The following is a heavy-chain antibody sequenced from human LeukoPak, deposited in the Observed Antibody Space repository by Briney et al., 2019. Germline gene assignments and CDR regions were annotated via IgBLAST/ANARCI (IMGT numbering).Heavy chain of an antibody. J-gene: IGHJ4*02. CDR2: INWNSDDI. CDR1: GFTFDDYA. V-gene: IGHV3-9*01. CDR3: ARGTAYYVNDY. D-gene: IGHD1-26*01. Sequence: GRSLRLSCAASGFTFDDYAMHWVRQAPGKGLEWVSGINWNSDDIGYADSAKGRFTVSRDNAKNSLYLQMNSLRAEDTAVYYCARGTAYYVNDYWGQGALVTVSS.